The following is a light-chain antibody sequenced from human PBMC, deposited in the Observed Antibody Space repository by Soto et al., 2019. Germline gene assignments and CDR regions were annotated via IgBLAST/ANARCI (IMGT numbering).Light chain of an antibody. CDR2: DTS. Sequence: EIVVTQSPATLSVSPGERVTLSCRASQSVSSSLAWYQQRPGQAPRLLIYDTSTRAAGISARFSGSGSGTEFTLTISSLQSEDFAVYYCQQYSSSPYTFGQGTKVEIK. CDR1: QSVSSS. J-gene: IGKJ2*01. V-gene: IGKV3-15*01. CDR3: QQYSSSPYT.